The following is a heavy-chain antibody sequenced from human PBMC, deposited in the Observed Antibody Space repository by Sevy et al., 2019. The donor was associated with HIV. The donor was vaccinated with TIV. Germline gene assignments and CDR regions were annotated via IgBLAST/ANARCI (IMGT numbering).Heavy chain of an antibody. V-gene: IGHV3-33*01. CDR1: GFSFSTYG. D-gene: IGHD6-19*01. CDR2: IWYDGSKK. CDR3: ARERDENSSGWSVPFDN. J-gene: IGHJ4*02. Sequence: GGSLRLSCATSGFSFSTYGMHWVRQAPGKGLEWVAGIWYDGSKKQYADSVKGRFTISRENSKNTMYLQMNSLRVEDTALFYCARERDENSSGWSVPFDNWGQGTLVTVSS.